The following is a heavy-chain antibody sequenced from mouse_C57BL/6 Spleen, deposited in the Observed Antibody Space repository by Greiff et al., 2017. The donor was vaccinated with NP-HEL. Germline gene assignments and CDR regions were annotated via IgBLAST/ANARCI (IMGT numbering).Heavy chain of an antibody. Sequence: EVKLQESGGGLVKPGGSLKLSCAASGFTFSSYTMSWVRQTPEKRLEWVATISGGGGNTYYPDSVKGRFTISRDNAKNTLYLQMSRLRSEDTALYYGARGYGSSRGYYFDYWGQGTTLTVSS. V-gene: IGHV5-9*01. CDR2: ISGGGGNT. CDR1: GFTFSSYT. D-gene: IGHD1-1*01. CDR3: ARGYGSSRGYYFDY. J-gene: IGHJ2*01.